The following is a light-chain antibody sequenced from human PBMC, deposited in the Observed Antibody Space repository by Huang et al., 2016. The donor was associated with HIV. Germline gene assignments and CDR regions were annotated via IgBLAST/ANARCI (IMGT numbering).Light chain of an antibody. V-gene: IGKV1-9*01. CDR2: AAS. CDR3: QQLKSYPYT. CDR1: QDISSF. Sequence: IQLTQSPSSLSASVGDRVTITCRASQDISSFLAWYQQKPGQSPKLLIYAASTLQSGVPSRFSCSGSGPDFTLTISSLQPEDFAIYYCQQLKSYPYTFGQGTKLEIK. J-gene: IGKJ2*01.